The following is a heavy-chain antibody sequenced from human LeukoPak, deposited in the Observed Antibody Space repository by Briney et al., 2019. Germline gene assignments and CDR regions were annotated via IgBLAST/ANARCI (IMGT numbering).Heavy chain of an antibody. CDR2: IIPIFGTA. D-gene: IGHD2-15*01. CDR1: GGTFSSYA. CDR3: ARAPRSCKFGGCWLGDNWFDP. Sequence: LVKVSCKASGGTFSSYAISWVRQAPGQGLEWMGGIIPIFGTANYAQKFQGRVTITADESTSTAYMELSSLRSEDTAVYYCARAPRSCKFGGCWLGDNWFDPWGQGTLVTVSS. J-gene: IGHJ5*02. V-gene: IGHV1-69*13.